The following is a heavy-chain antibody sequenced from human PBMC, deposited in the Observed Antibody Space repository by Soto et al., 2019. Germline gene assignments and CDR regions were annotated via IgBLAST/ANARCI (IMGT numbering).Heavy chain of an antibody. CDR2: IGGSGSST. Sequence: PGGSLRLSCVASGFTFRSYAMGWVRQAPGRGLEWVSGIGGSGSSTFYADSVKGRCAISRDNSKNTLYLHLSSLRDEDTAIYYCTRHLISAAAAFDYWGQGTLVTVS. V-gene: IGHV3-23*01. CDR3: TRHLISAAAAFDY. CDR1: GFTFRSYA. D-gene: IGHD6-13*01. J-gene: IGHJ4*02.